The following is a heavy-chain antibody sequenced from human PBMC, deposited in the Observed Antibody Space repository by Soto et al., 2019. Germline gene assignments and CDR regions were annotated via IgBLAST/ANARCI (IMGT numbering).Heavy chain of an antibody. CDR2: LSYDGRNK. J-gene: IGHJ6*02. D-gene: IGHD3-22*01. Sequence: PGGSLRLSCAASGFTFSTYGMHWVRQAPGKGLEWVAALSYDGRNKLYADSVKGRFTISRDISENTLYLQMDSLRVEDTAVYYCAKPGGSGYWIYYYGMDVWGRGTTVTVYS. CDR1: GFTFSTYG. V-gene: IGHV3-30*18. CDR3: AKPGGSGYWIYYYGMDV.